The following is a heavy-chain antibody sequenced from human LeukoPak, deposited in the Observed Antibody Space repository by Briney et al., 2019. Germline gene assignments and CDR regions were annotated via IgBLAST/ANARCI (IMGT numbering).Heavy chain of an antibody. CDR2: IKPDSGSS. Sequence: ASVKVSCKASGYTFTAYYIHWLRQAPGQGPEWMGWIKPDSGSSHYAQKFQGRVTMTRDTSSNSAYMDLTGLKSDDTALYYCARARVPIAVAGLYYFDYWGQGALVTVSS. CDR1: GYTFTAYY. V-gene: IGHV1-2*02. J-gene: IGHJ4*02. D-gene: IGHD6-19*01. CDR3: ARARVPIAVAGLYYFDY.